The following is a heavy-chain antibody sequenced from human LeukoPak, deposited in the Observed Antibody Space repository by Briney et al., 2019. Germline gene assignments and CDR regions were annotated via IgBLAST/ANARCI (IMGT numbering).Heavy chain of an antibody. CDR1: GGSISSPTYY. CDR2: IYYSGST. J-gene: IGHJ3*02. V-gene: IGHV4-39*02. CDR3: ARDRNYSSGWKGDAFDI. D-gene: IGHD6-19*01. Sequence: PSETLSLTCTVSGGSISSPTYYWGRIRQPPGKGLQWIGSIYYSGSTYYNPSLKSRVTISVDTSKNQFSLKLSSVTAADTAVYYCARDRNYSSGWKGDAFDIWGQGTMVTVSS.